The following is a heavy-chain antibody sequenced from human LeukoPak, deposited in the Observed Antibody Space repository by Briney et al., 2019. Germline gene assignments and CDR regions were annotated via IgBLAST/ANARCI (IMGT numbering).Heavy chain of an antibody. V-gene: IGHV3-20*04. CDR3: AREEGYYFDY. J-gene: IGHJ4*02. Sequence: PGGSLRLSCAASGFTFDDYGMSWVRQAPGKGLEWVSGINWNGGSTGYADSVKGRFTISRDNAKNTLFLQMNNLRAEDTAVYYCAREEGYYFDYWGQGTLVTVSS. CDR1: GFTFDDYG. CDR2: INWNGGST.